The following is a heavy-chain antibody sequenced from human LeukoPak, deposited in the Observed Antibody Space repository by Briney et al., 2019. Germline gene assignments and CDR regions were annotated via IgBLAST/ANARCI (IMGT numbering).Heavy chain of an antibody. CDR2: ISYDGSKK. D-gene: IGHD6-13*01. Sequence: GGSLRLSCAASGXTFSYFGMHWVRQAPGKGLEWVAVISYDGSKKYYAESVKGRFTISRDNSKSTLYLQMNRLRADDKALYYCVKDRSGAAAGIRLDSWGQGTLVTVSS. J-gene: IGHJ4*02. CDR1: GXTFSYFG. CDR3: VKDRSGAAAGIRLDS. V-gene: IGHV3-30*18.